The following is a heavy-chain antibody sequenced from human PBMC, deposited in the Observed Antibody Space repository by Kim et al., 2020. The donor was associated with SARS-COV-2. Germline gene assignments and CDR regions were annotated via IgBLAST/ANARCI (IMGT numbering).Heavy chain of an antibody. Sequence: KGRFTISRDESKNTLYLQMNSLETEDTGVYYCTCINRDCSGGSCYYFFDYWGQGTLVTVSS. J-gene: IGHJ4*02. CDR3: TCINRDCSGGSCYYFFDY. D-gene: IGHD2-15*01. V-gene: IGHV3-15*01.